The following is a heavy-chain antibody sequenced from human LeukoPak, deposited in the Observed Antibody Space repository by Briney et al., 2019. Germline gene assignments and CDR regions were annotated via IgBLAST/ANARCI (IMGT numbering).Heavy chain of an antibody. CDR2: INPNSGGT. J-gene: IGHJ4*02. Sequence: ASVKVSCKASGHTFTGYYMHWVRQAPGQGLEWMGWINPNSGGTNYAQKFQGWVTMTRDTSISTAYMEPSRLRSDDTAVYYCARARPNRYSGSQPGEYYFDYWGQGTLVTVSS. D-gene: IGHD1-26*01. CDR1: GHTFTGYY. CDR3: ARARPNRYSGSQPGEYYFDY. V-gene: IGHV1-2*04.